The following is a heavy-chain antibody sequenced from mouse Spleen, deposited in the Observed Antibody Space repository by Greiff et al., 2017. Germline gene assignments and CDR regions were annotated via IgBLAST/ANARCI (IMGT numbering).Heavy chain of an antibody. J-gene: IGHJ2*01. CDR1: GFSLTSYG. V-gene: IGHV2-6-1*01. Sequence: VKLMETGPGLVAPSQSLSITCTVSGFSLTSYGVHWVRQPPGKGLEWLVVIWSDGSTNYNSALKSRLSISKDNSKSQVFLKMNSLQTDDTAMYYCARHGWDAFDYWGQGTTLTVSS. CDR2: IWSDGST. D-gene: IGHD4-1*01. CDR3: ARHGWDAFDY.